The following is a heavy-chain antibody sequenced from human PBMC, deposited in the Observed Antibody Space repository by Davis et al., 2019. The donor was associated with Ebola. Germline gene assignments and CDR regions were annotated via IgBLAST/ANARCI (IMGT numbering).Heavy chain of an antibody. CDR1: GGSISGFY. J-gene: IGHJ4*02. Sequence: SETLSLTCTVSGGSISGFYWSWIRQSPGKGLEWIGYIYHSGSTYYNPSLKSRVTISVDRSKNQFSLKLSSVTAADTAVYYCARDSRYYYDSSGYYSSYYFDYWGQGTLVTVSS. CDR3: ARDSRYYYDSSGYYSSYYFDY. CDR2: IYHSGST. V-gene: IGHV4-59*12. D-gene: IGHD3-22*01.